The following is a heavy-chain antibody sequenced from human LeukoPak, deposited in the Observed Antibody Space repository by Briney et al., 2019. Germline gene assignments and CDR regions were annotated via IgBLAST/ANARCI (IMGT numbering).Heavy chain of an antibody. CDR2: ISGSGGST. V-gene: IGHV3-23*01. Sequence: PGGSLRLSCAASGFTFSSYAMSWVRQAPGMGLEWVSGISGSGGSTFYADSVRGRFTISRDNAKNSLYLQMNSLRAEDTAMYYCARQRYSDYWGQGTLVTVSS. CDR3: ARQRYSDY. J-gene: IGHJ4*02. CDR1: GFTFSSYA. D-gene: IGHD1-26*01.